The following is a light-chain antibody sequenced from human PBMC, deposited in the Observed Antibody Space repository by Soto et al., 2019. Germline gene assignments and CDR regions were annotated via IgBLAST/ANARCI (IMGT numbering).Light chain of an antibody. V-gene: IGKV1-5*01. CDR2: DAS. CDR3: QQYNSFWT. CDR1: ESISSW. J-gene: IGKJ1*01. Sequence: DIQMTQSPSTLSASVGARVTITGRASESISSWLAWYQQKPGKAPRLLIYDASYLGRGVPSRFSGSGSGTEFTLTISDLQPDDLATYYCQQYNSFWTFGQGTKVEI.